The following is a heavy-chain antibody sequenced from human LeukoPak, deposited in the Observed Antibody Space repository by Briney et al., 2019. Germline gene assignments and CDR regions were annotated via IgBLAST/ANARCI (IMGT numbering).Heavy chain of an antibody. CDR2: IIPNSGVT. D-gene: IGHD1-26*01. Sequence: ASVKVSCKASGFIFTGYYMHWARQAPGQGLEWMGWIIPNSGVTNYAQKFQGRVTMTRDTSISTAYMELGSLRSDDTAVYYCAREGQFSGTYYGGGWFDPWGQGTLVTVSS. CDR1: GFIFTGYY. V-gene: IGHV1-2*02. J-gene: IGHJ5*02. CDR3: AREGQFSGTYYGGGWFDP.